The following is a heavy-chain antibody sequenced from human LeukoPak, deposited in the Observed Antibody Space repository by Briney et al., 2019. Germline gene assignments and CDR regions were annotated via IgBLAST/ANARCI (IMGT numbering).Heavy chain of an antibody. CDR1: GYTFATYG. Sequence: APGTLSSTPSGYTFATYGFCWVRQAPGHGLEWMGWISANTGKTDYAQKFQGRVTMTTDTSTSTAYMELRSLRPDDTAVYYCAKVAGDRMDYWGQGTLLTVSS. CDR2: ISANTGKT. V-gene: IGHV1-18*01. J-gene: IGHJ4*02. CDR3: AKVAGDRMDY. D-gene: IGHD6-13*01.